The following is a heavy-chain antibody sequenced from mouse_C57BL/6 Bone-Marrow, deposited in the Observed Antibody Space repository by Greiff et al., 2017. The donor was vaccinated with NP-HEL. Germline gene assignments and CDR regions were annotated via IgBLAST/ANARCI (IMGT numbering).Heavy chain of an antibody. CDR1: GYTFTDYY. J-gene: IGHJ3*01. D-gene: IGHD2-3*01. V-gene: IGHV1-19*01. Sequence: EVQLQQSGPVLVKPGASVKMSCKASGYTFTDYYMNWVKQSHGKSLEWIGVINPYNGGTSYNQKFKGKATLTVDKSSSTAYMELNSLTSEDSAVYYCAREEDDGYYAFAYWGQGTLVTVSA. CDR3: AREEDDGYYAFAY. CDR2: INPYNGGT.